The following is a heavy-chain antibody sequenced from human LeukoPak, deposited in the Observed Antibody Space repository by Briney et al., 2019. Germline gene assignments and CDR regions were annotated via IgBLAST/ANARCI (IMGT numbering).Heavy chain of an antibody. Sequence: GGSLRLSCAASGFTFSDYYMSWIRQAPGKGLEWVSYISSSGSTIYYADSVKGRFTISRDNAKNSLYLQMNSLRAEDTAVYYCAKDFQYYDSSGNFDYWGQGTLVTVSS. CDR2: ISSSGSTI. D-gene: IGHD3-22*01. CDR1: GFTFSDYY. CDR3: AKDFQYYDSSGNFDY. V-gene: IGHV3-11*01. J-gene: IGHJ4*02.